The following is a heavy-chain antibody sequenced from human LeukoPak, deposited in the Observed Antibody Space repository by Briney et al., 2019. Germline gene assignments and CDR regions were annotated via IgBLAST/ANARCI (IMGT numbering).Heavy chain of an antibody. V-gene: IGHV4-4*02. J-gene: IGHJ4*02. CDR1: GGSISSSNW. Sequence: GTLSLTCAVSGGSISSSNWWSWVRPPPGKGLGWIGEIYHSGSTNYNPSLKSRVTISVDKSKNQFSLKLSPVTAADTAVYYCARGPRGAAAAPIDYWGQETLVTVSS. CDR2: IYHSGST. D-gene: IGHD6-13*01. CDR3: ARGPRGAAAAPIDY.